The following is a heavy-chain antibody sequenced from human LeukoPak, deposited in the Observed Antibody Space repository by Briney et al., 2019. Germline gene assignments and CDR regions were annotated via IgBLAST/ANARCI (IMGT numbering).Heavy chain of an antibody. Sequence: SETLSLTCTVSGGSINNYYWSWIRQPPGKGLEWIGYIYYRGNTNYNSSLMSRVSISEDTSRYQFSLKLSSVTAADTAVYYCARLTYSSSRTSYWYFDLWGRGTLVTVSS. D-gene: IGHD6-13*01. CDR3: ARLTYSSSRTSYWYFDL. CDR1: GGSINNYY. V-gene: IGHV4-59*08. CDR2: IYYRGNT. J-gene: IGHJ2*01.